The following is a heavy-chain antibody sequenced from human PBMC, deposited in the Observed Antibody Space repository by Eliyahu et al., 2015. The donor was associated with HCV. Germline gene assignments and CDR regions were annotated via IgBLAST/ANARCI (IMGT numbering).Heavy chain of an antibody. Sequence: QVQLQESGPGLVKPSETLSLTCXVSXGSXTPYYWSXSRQPPGKGPGWIGYSLYSGSTNYNPSLKSRVTISVDTSKXQFSLNLTSVTAADTAVYYCASGGGGIAVAGTGGWFDPWGQGTLVTVSS. CDR2: SLYSGST. CDR1: XGSXTPYY. CDR3: ASGGGGIAVAGTGGWFDP. V-gene: IGHV4-59*01. J-gene: IGHJ5*02. D-gene: IGHD6-19*01.